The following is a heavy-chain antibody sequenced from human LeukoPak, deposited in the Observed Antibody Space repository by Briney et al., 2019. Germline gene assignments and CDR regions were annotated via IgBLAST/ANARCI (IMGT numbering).Heavy chain of an antibody. J-gene: IGHJ4*02. Sequence: SETLSLTCAVSGGSISSGGYSWSWIRQPPGKGLEWIGYIYHSGSTYYNPSLKSRVTISVDRSKNQFSLKLSSVTAADTAVYYCARDLEDSGAYWGQGTLVTVSS. D-gene: IGHD1-14*01. CDR3: ARDLEDSGAY. V-gene: IGHV4-30-2*01. CDR2: IYHSGST. CDR1: GGSISSGGYS.